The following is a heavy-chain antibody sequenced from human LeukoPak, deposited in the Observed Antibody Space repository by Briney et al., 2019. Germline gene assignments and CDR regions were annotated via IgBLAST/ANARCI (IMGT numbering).Heavy chain of an antibody. V-gene: IGHV4-59*08. CDR3: ARHYYDSSGYYTEYLQH. J-gene: IGHJ1*01. D-gene: IGHD3-22*01. Sequence: PSETLSLTCTVSGGSITSYYWSWIRQPPGQGLEWIGYIYSSGTTNYNPSLKSRVTISVDTSKNQFSLKLSSVTAADTAVYYCARHYYDSSGYYTEYLQHWGQGTLVTVSS. CDR2: IYSSGTT. CDR1: GGSITSYY.